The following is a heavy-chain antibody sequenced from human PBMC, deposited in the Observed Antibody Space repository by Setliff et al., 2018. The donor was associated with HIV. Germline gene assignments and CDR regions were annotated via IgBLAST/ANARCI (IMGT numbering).Heavy chain of an antibody. J-gene: IGHJ4*02. CDR3: ARGRFHRLHRPYSGSGSLGIQYFDY. CDR2: INHSGST. Sequence: SEPLSLTCAVYGGSFRGYYWSWIRQPPGKGLEWFGEINHSGSTNYNPSLKSRVTKSVDTSKSHFFLRMNSVTATDTALYYCARGRFHRLHRPYSGSGSLGIQYFDYWGQGTLVTVSS. CDR1: GGSFRGYY. V-gene: IGHV4-34*01. D-gene: IGHD3-10*01.